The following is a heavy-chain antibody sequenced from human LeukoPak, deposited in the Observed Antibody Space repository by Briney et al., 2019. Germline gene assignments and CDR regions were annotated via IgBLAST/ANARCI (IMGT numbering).Heavy chain of an antibody. Sequence: GASVKVSCKASGYTFTSYGISWVRQAPGQGLEWMGWMNPNSGNTGYAQKFQGRVTMTRNTSISTAYMELSSLRSEDTAVYYCATGVPSDNWFDPWGQGTLVTVSS. J-gene: IGHJ5*02. CDR3: ATGVPSDNWFDP. V-gene: IGHV1-8*02. D-gene: IGHD3-3*01. CDR1: GYTFTSYG. CDR2: MNPNSGNT.